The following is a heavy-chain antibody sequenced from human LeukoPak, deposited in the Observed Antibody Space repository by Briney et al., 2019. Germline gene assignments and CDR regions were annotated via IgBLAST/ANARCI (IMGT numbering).Heavy chain of an antibody. V-gene: IGHV4-31*03. CDR3: ARDTYYYDSSDFYYYYGMDV. Sequence: PSETLSLTCTVSGGSISSGGYYWSWIRQHPGKGLEWIGYIYYSGSTYYNPSLKSRVTISVDTSKNQFSLKLSSVTAADTAVYYCARDTYYYDSSDFYYYYGMDVWGQGTTVTVSS. D-gene: IGHD3-22*01. CDR2: IYYSGST. J-gene: IGHJ6*02. CDR1: GGSISSGGYY.